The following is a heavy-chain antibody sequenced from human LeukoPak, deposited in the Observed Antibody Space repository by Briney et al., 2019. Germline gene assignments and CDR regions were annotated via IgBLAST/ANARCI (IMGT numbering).Heavy chain of an antibody. Sequence: PSETLSLTRTVSGGSISSYYWSWIRQPAGKGLEWIGRIYTSGSTNYNPSLKSRVTMSVDTSKNQFSLKLSSVTAADTAVYYCARGTFSGSYYYFDYWGQGTLVTDSS. D-gene: IGHD1-26*01. V-gene: IGHV4-4*07. J-gene: IGHJ4*02. CDR3: ARGTFSGSYYYFDY. CDR2: IYTSGST. CDR1: GGSISSYY.